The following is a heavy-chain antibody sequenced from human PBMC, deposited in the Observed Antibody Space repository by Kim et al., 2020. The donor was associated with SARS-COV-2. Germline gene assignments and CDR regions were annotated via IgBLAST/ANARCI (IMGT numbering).Heavy chain of an antibody. CDR3: AVRINMFRGVVPAYWFDP. CDR1: GGSISSYY. D-gene: IGHD3-10*01. J-gene: IGHJ5*02. V-gene: IGHV4-59*08. Sequence: SDTLSLTCTVSGGSISSYYWSWIRQPPGKGLDWIGDNYYSGSTNYNPSLKSRVTISVDTSKNQFSLKLSSVTAADTAVYYCAVRINMFRGVVPAYWFDP. CDR2: NYYSGST.